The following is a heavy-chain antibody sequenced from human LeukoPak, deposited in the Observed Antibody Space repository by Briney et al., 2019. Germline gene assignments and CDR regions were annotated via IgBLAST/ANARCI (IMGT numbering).Heavy chain of an antibody. CDR2: INPNSGVT. D-gene: IGHD3-10*01. J-gene: IGHJ3*02. CDR3: ARMIPQYFGSGSYDAFDI. V-gene: IGHV1-2*02. CDR1: GYPFTGYY. Sequence: ASVKVSFKASGYPFTGYYMHWVRQAPGQGLEWMGWINPNSGVTNYAQKFQGRVTMTRDTSITTAYMELSRLRSDDTAVYYCARMIPQYFGSGSYDAFDIWGQGAMVTVSS.